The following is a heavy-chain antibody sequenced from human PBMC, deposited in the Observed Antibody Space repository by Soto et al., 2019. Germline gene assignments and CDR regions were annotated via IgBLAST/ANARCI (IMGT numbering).Heavy chain of an antibody. D-gene: IGHD6-13*01. CDR2: IWYDGSNK. CDR1: GFTFSSYG. V-gene: IGHV3-33*01. CDR3: ARHKGIAAAGTWGYYYYYYYMDV. J-gene: IGHJ6*03. Sequence: PGGSLRLSCAASGFTFSSYGMHWVRQAPGKGLEWVAVIWYDGSNKYYADSVKGRFTISRDNSKNTLYLQMNSLRAEDTAVYYCARHKGIAAAGTWGYYYYYYYMDVWGKGTTVTVSS.